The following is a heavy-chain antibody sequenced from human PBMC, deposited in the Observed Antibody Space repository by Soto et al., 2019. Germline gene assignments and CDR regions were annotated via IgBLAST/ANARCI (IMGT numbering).Heavy chain of an antibody. CDR1: GGSISSGGYY. CDR3: ARGYCSSTSCYDASGMDV. CDR2: IYYSGST. Sequence: QVQLQESGPGLVKPSQTLSLTCTVSGGSISSGGYYWSWIRQHPGKGLEWIGYIYYSGSTYYNPSLRSRVTISVDTSKNQFSLKLSSVTDADTAVYYCARGYCSSTSCYDASGMDVWGQGTTVTVSS. J-gene: IGHJ6*02. D-gene: IGHD2-2*01. V-gene: IGHV4-31*03.